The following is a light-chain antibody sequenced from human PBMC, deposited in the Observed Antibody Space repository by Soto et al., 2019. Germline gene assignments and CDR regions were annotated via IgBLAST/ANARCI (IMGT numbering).Light chain of an antibody. Sequence: QSVLSQPPSASGTPGQRVTISCSGSSSNIGVNTVNWYQQLPGTAPKLLIYNNNQRPSGVPDRFSGSKSGTSASLAISGLQYEDEADYYCATWDDSVKVFGGGTKLTVL. CDR2: NNN. V-gene: IGLV1-44*01. CDR3: ATWDDSVKV. CDR1: SSNIGVNT. J-gene: IGLJ3*02.